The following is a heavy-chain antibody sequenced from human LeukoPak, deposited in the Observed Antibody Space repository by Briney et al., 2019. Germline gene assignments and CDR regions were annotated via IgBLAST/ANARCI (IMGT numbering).Heavy chain of an antibody. Sequence: PGGTLRLSCAASGFTFSSYGMSWVRQAPGKGPEWVSAISGSGGSTYYADSVKGRFTISRDNSKNTLYLQMNSLRAEDTAVYYCAKDGYGDYTLPRYWGQGTLVTVSS. CDR2: ISGSGGST. CDR3: AKDGYGDYTLPRY. J-gene: IGHJ4*02. CDR1: GFTFSSYG. D-gene: IGHD4-17*01. V-gene: IGHV3-23*01.